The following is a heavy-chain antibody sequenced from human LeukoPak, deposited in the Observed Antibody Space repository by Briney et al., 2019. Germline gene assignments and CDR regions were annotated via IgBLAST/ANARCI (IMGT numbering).Heavy chain of an antibody. V-gene: IGHV1-2*02. CDR1: GYTFTGYY. J-gene: IGHJ4*02. D-gene: IGHD4-17*01. CDR2: INPNSGGT. Sequence: GASVKVSCKASGYTFTGYYMHWVRQAPGQGLEWMGWINPNSGGTNYAQKFQGRVTMTRDTSISTAYMELSWLRSDDTAVYYCARRHTYGDPYFDYWGQGTLVTVSS. CDR3: ARRHTYGDPYFDY.